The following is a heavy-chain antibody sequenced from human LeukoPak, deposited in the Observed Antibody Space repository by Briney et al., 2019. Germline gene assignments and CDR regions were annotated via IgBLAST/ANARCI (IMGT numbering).Heavy chain of an antibody. CDR2: IYYSGST. Sequence: SETLSLTCTVSGGSISSYYWSWIRQPPGKGLEWIGYIYYSGSTNYNPSLKSRVTISVDTSKNQFSLKLSSVTAADTAVYYCAREVLVGATSWFDPWGQGTLVTVSP. D-gene: IGHD1-26*01. J-gene: IGHJ5*02. V-gene: IGHV4-59*01. CDR1: GGSISSYY. CDR3: AREVLVGATSWFDP.